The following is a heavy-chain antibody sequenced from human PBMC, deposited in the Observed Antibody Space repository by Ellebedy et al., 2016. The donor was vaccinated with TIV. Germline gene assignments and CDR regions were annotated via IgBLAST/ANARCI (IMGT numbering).Heavy chain of an antibody. J-gene: IGHJ4*02. V-gene: IGHV3-30*02. CDR1: GFTFSSYS. Sequence: GESLKISCAASGFTFSSYSMNWVRQAPGKGLEWVAFIRYDGSNKYYADSVKGRFTISRDNSKNTLYLQMNSLRAEDTAVYYCAKGGGREWIQLWPYYFDYWGQGTLVTVSS. D-gene: IGHD5-18*01. CDR3: AKGGGREWIQLWPYYFDY. CDR2: IRYDGSNK.